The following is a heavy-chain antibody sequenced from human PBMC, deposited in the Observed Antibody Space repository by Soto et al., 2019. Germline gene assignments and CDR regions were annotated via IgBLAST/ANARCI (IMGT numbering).Heavy chain of an antibody. CDR3: AKDHSWDGSGSPDFDY. D-gene: IGHD3-10*01. V-gene: IGHV3-30*18. Sequence: QVQPVESGGGVVQPGRSLRLSCAASGFTFSSYGMHWVRQAPGKGLEWVAVISYDGSNKYYADSVKGRFTISRDNSKNTLYLQMNSLRAEDTAVYYCAKDHSWDGSGSPDFDYWGQGTLVTVSS. CDR1: GFTFSSYG. J-gene: IGHJ4*02. CDR2: ISYDGSNK.